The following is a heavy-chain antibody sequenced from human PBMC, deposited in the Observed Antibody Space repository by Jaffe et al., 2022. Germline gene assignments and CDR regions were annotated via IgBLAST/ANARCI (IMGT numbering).Heavy chain of an antibody. D-gene: IGHD3-10*01. CDR2: ISYDGSNK. CDR3: AKIEEGSGSYYYYYYYMDV. Sequence: QVQLVESGGGVVQPGRSLRLSCAASGFTFSSYGMHWVRQAPGKGLEWVAVISYDGSNKYYADSVKGRFTISRDNSKNTLYLQMNSLRAEDTAVYYCAKIEEGSGSYYYYYYYMDVWGKGTTVTVSS. CDR1: GFTFSSYG. V-gene: IGHV3-30*18. J-gene: IGHJ6*03.